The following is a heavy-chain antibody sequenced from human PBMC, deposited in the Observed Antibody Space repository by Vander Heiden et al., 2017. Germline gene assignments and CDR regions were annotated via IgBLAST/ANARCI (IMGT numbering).Heavy chain of an antibody. CDR3: ARGGAVAGTYYYYYYGMDV. V-gene: IGHV3-33*01. J-gene: IGHJ6*02. Sequence: QVQLVESGGGVVQPGRSLRPSCAASGITFSSYGLHWGRQAPGKGLEWVAVIWYDGSNKCYADSVKGRFTISRDNSRDTLFLQMNSLRAEDTAVYYCARGGAVAGTYYYYYYGMDVWGQGTTVTVSS. CDR1: GITFSSYG. CDR2: IWYDGSNK. D-gene: IGHD6-19*01.